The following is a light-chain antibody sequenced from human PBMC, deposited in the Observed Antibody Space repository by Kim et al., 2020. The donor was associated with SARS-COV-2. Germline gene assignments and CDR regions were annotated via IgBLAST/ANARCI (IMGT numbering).Light chain of an antibody. CDR1: KLGDKY. J-gene: IGLJ3*02. Sequence: SYELTQPPSVSVSPGQTASITCSGDKLGDKYACWYQQKPGQSPVLVIYQDSKRPSGIPERLSGSNSGNTATLTISGTQAMDEADYYCQAWDSSTWVFDGGTQLTVL. CDR2: QDS. CDR3: QAWDSSTWV. V-gene: IGLV3-1*01.